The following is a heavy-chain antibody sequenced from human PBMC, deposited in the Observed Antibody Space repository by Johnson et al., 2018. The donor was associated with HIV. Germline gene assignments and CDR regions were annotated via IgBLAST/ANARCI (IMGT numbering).Heavy chain of an antibody. CDR3: ARARSSSWYDGAFDI. CDR1: AFTFSNYW. CDR2: ISTNGGST. V-gene: IGHV3-64*01. D-gene: IGHD6-13*01. Sequence: MLLVESGGGLVQPGGSLRLSCAASAFTFSNYWMNWVRQAPGRGLEYVSAISTNGGSTYYANSVKGRFTISRDNFKNTLYLQMGSLRAEDMAVYYCARARSSSWYDGAFDIWGQGTMVTFSS. J-gene: IGHJ3*02.